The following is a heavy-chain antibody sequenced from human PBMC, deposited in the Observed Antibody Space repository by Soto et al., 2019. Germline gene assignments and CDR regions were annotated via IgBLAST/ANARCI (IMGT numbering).Heavy chain of an antibody. CDR1: GFTFSSYG. J-gene: IGHJ6*02. Sequence: GGSLRLSCAASGFTFSSYGMHWVRQAPGKGLEWVAVIWYDGSNKYYADSVKGRFTISRDNSKNTLYLQMNSLRAEDTAVYYCARDLLEYDILTGYYRDYYYYGMDVWGQGTTVTVSS. D-gene: IGHD3-9*01. CDR3: ARDLLEYDILTGYYRDYYYYGMDV. CDR2: IWYDGSNK. V-gene: IGHV3-33*01.